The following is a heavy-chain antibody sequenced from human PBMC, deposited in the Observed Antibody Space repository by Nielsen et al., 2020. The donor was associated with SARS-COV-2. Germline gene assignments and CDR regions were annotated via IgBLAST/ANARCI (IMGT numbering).Heavy chain of an antibody. CDR2: IYSGGST. Sequence: GESLKISCAASGFTVSSNYMSWVRQAPEKGLEWVSVIYSGGSTYYADSVKGRFTISRDNSKNTLYLQMNSLRAEDTAVYYCARDRTPTMVRGSLDYWGQGTLVTVSS. D-gene: IGHD3-10*01. CDR3: ARDRTPTMVRGSLDY. J-gene: IGHJ4*02. CDR1: GFTVSSNY. V-gene: IGHV3-53*05.